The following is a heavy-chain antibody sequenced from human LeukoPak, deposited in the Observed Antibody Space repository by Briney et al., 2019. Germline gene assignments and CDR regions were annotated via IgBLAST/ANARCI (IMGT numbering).Heavy chain of an antibody. J-gene: IGHJ4*02. CDR1: GGSISSYY. D-gene: IGHD2-15*01. Sequence: SETLSLTCTVSGGSISSYYWSWIRQPPGKGLEWIGYIHYSGSTNYNPSLKSRVTISVDTSKNQFSLKLSPVTAADTAVYYCARRYCSGGSCYSAFDYWGQGTLVTVSS. CDR2: IHYSGST. CDR3: ARRYCSGGSCYSAFDY. V-gene: IGHV4-59*01.